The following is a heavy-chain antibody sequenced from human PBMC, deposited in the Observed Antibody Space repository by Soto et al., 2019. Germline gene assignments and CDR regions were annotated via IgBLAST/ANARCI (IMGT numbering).Heavy chain of an antibody. V-gene: IGHV3-23*01. J-gene: IGHJ5*01. CDR3: AKLRYFDWSSYNWFEY. CDR2: ISGSGATT. CDR1: GFTFSSYA. Sequence: EGSLRLSCAASGFTFSSYATTWVRQAPGKGLEWVSGISGSGATTSYADSVKGRFTVSRDNSKNTLYLQMNSLRVEDTAVYYCAKLRYFDWSSYNWFEYWGQGTPVTVSS. D-gene: IGHD3-9*01.